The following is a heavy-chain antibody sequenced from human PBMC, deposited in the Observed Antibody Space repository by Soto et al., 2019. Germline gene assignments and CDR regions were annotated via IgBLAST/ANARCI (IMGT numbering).Heavy chain of an antibody. V-gene: IGHV3-7*03. J-gene: IGHJ4*02. CDR1: GFTWSSYW. Sequence: GGSLRLSYAASGFTWSSYWMRWVGQGPWEGLEWVANIKQDGSEKYYVDSVKGRFTISRDNAKNSLYLQMNSLRAEDTAVYYCARVSTEDIVVVPAATGAFDYWGQGTLVTVSS. CDR2: IKQDGSEK. CDR3: ARVSTEDIVVVPAATGAFDY. D-gene: IGHD2-2*01.